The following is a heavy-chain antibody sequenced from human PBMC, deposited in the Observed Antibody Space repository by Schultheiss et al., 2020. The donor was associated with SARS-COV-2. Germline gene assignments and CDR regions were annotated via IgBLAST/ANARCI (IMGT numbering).Heavy chain of an antibody. CDR1: GFTFSSYS. J-gene: IGHJ6*03. V-gene: IGHV3-21*01. CDR2: ISSSSSYI. Sequence: GGSLRLSCTASGFTFSSYSMNWVRQAAGKGLEWVSSISSSSSYIYYADSVKGRFTISRVNAKNSLYLHMNSLRAEDTAVYYCARGVWDIVVVGYYMDVWGKGTTVTASS. CDR3: ARGVWDIVVVGYYMDV. D-gene: IGHD2-2*01.